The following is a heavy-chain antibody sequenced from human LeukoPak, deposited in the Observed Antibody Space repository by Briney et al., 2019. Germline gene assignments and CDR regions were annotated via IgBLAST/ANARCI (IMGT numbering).Heavy chain of an antibody. CDR2: IFYSGST. D-gene: IGHD4-17*01. CDR3: ARLDGYGDSRFDY. J-gene: IGHJ4*02. CDR1: GGSISSYH. Sequence: SETLSLTCTVSGGSISSYHWSWIRQPPGKGLEWIGYIFYSGSTNYNPSLKSRVTISVDTSRNQFSLKLSSVTAADTAVYYCARLDGYGDSRFDYWGQGTLVTVSS. V-gene: IGHV4-59*08.